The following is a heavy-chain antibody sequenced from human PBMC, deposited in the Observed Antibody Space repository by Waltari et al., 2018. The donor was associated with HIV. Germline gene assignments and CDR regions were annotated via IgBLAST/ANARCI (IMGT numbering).Heavy chain of an antibody. Sequence: EVQLVESGGGLVKPGGSLRLSCAASGFTFSSYSMNWVRQAPGKGLEWVSSISSSSSYIYYAESVKGRFTISRDNAKNSRYRQMNGLRAEDTAVYYCERVRTSATVVIGYWGQGTLVTVSS. V-gene: IGHV3-21*01. D-gene: IGHD4-17*01. CDR1: GFTFSSYS. CDR3: ERVRTSATVVIGY. CDR2: ISSSSSYI. J-gene: IGHJ4*02.